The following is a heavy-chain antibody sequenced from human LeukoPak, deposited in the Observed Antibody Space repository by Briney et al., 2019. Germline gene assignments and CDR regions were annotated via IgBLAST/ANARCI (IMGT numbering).Heavy chain of an antibody. CDR3: ARDLGLPVAGSTP. J-gene: IGHJ5*02. Sequence: WASVKVSCKASGYTFTSYGISWVRQAPGQGLEWMGWISAYNGNTNYAQKLQGRVTMTTDTSTSTAYMELRSPRSDDTAVYYCARDLGLPVAGSTPWSQGTLVTVSS. D-gene: IGHD2-21*02. CDR2: ISAYNGNT. V-gene: IGHV1-18*04. CDR1: GYTFTSYG.